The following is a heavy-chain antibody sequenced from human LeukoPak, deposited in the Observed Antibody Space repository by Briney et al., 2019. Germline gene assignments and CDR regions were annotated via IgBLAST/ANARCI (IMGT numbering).Heavy chain of an antibody. CDR1: GFTFSSYA. D-gene: IGHD4-17*01. CDR2: ISGGGGST. Sequence: GGSLRLSCAASGFTFSSYAMSWVRQAPGKGLEWVSAISGGGGSTYYADSVKGRFTISRDNSKNTLYLQMDSLRAEDTAVYYCAKVTYYGETDYWGQGTLVTVSS. CDR3: AKVTYYGETDY. J-gene: IGHJ4*02. V-gene: IGHV3-23*01.